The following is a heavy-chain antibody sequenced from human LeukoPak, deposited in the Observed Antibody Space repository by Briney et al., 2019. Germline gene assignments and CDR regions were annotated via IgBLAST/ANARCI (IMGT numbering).Heavy chain of an antibody. J-gene: IGHJ4*02. V-gene: IGHV3-7*01. CDR2: IKQDGSEK. CDR1: GFTFSRYW. Sequence: GGSLRLSCAASGFTFSRYWMSWVRQAPGKGLEWVANIKQDGSEKDYVDSVKGRFTISRDNAKNSLYLQMNSLTAEDTAEYYCARESFAARWDWGQGTLVTVSS. D-gene: IGHD6-6*01. CDR3: ARESFAARWD.